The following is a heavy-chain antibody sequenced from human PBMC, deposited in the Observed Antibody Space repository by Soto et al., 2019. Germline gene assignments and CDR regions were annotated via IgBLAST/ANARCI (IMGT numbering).Heavy chain of an antibody. D-gene: IGHD6-19*01. V-gene: IGHV3-30-3*01. CDR2: ISYDGSNK. CDR3: AGGIAVFYGMDV. Sequence: GGSLRLSCAASGFTFSSYAMHWVRQAPGKGLEWVAVISYDGSNKYYADSVKGRFTISRDNSKNTLYLQMNSLRAEDTAGYYCAGGIAVFYGMDVWGQGTTVTVSS. CDR1: GFTFSSYA. J-gene: IGHJ6*02.